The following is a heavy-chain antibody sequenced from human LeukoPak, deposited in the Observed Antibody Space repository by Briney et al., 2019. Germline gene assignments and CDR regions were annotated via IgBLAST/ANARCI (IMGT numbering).Heavy chain of an antibody. V-gene: IGHV3-15*01. J-gene: IGHJ4*02. CDR3: TTNGPSLPLSDY. D-gene: IGHD1-1*01. CDR2: IKSKTDGGTT. CDR1: GFTFSNAW. Sequence: PGGSLRLSCAASGFTFSNAWMSWVCQAPGKGLEWVGCIKSKTDGGTTDYAAPVKGRFTISRDDSKNTLYLQMNSLKTEDTAVYYCTTNGPSLPLSDYWGQGTLVTVSS.